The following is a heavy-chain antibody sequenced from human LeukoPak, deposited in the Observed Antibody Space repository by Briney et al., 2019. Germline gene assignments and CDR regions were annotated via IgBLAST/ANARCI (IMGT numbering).Heavy chain of an antibody. CDR1: GFTFNTAY. CDR3: ATDRNWFDP. Sequence: PRGSLRLSCAASGFTFNTAYMSWLRQTPGKGLEWVGRLKSRSQGGTADYAAPVKGRFTISRDDSKNTLYLQMNSLKIEDTGVYYCATDRNWFDPWGQGTLVTVSS. CDR2: LKSRSQGGTA. V-gene: IGHV3-15*01. J-gene: IGHJ5*02.